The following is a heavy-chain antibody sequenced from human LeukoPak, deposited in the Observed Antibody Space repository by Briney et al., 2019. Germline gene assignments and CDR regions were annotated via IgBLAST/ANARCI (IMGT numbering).Heavy chain of an antibody. D-gene: IGHD5-24*01. CDR1: GYSFSSYW. V-gene: IGHV5-51*01. J-gene: IGHJ4*02. CDR2: IYPGGSET. CDR3: ARVSRDGYNQNFDY. Sequence: GESLKISCKGLGYSFSSYWNAWVRQRPGKGLEWMGIIYPGGSETRYDPSFQGQVTISADSSTSTAYLQWSSLRASDTAMYYCARVSRDGYNQNFDYWGQGTLVTVSS.